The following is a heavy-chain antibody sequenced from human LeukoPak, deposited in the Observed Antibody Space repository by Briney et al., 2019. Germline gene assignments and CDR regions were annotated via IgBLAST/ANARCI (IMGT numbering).Heavy chain of an antibody. V-gene: IGHV1-18*01. CDR1: GYTFTSYG. J-gene: IGHJ6*02. CDR3: ARDRSIAAAGTYYYYGMGV. Sequence: ASVKVSCEASGYTFTSYGISWVRQAPGQGLEWMGWISAYNGNTHYAQKLQGRVTMTTDTSTSTAYMELRSLRSDDTAVYYCARDRSIAAAGTYYYYGMGVWGQGTTVTVSS. CDR2: ISAYNGNT. D-gene: IGHD6-13*01.